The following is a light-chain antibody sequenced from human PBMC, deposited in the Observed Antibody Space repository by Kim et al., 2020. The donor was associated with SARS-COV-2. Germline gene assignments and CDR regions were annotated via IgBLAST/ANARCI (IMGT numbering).Light chain of an antibody. CDR2: DAS. V-gene: IGKV3-11*01. CDR3: QQRTSWPRT. Sequence: LSPGERATLSCRASQSVSRYLAWYQRKPGQAPRLLIYDASKRAAGIPARFSGSGSGTDFTLTISTLEPEDFAVYYCQQRTSWPRTFGQGTKVDIK. CDR1: QSVSRY. J-gene: IGKJ1*01.